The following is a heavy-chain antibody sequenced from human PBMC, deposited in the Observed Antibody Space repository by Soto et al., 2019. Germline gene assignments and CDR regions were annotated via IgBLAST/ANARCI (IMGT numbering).Heavy chain of an antibody. J-gene: IGHJ6*02. CDR3: VRERGLSSFYGMDV. V-gene: IGHV3-21*01. Sequence: PVGSLRLACEACGFTLTTYTMNWVRQASGKGLDWVSSITSSSGHIYYADSVKGRFTISRDNARNSLYLQMNSLRAEDTAVYYCVRERGLSSFYGMDVWGQGTTVTVSS. CDR1: GFTLTTYT. CDR2: ITSSSGHI. D-gene: IGHD3-10*01.